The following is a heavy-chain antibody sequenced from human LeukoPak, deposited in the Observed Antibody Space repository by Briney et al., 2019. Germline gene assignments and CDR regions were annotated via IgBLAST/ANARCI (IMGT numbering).Heavy chain of an antibody. CDR3: AKEFNRGLPDY. CDR1: GFTFSTYG. Sequence: GGSLRLSCAASGFTFSTYGMHWVRQAPGKGLEWVAVISYDGSNEYYADSVKGRFTISRDNSKNTLYPQMSSLRAEDTAVYYCAKEFNRGLPDYWGQGTLVTVPS. V-gene: IGHV3-30*18. CDR2: ISYDGSNE. J-gene: IGHJ4*02. D-gene: IGHD2-21*01.